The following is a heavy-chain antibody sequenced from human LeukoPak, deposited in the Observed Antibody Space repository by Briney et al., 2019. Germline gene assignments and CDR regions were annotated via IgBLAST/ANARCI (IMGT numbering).Heavy chain of an antibody. Sequence: GASVKVSCKASGYTFTSYGISWVRQAPGQGLEWMGWISAYNGNTNYAQKLQGRVTMTTDTSTSTAYMALRSLRSDDTAVYYCARDLAFLGRGYSGYVPYWGQGTLVTVSS. CDR3: ARDLAFLGRGYSGYVPY. CDR1: GYTFTSYG. CDR2: ISAYNGNT. V-gene: IGHV1-18*01. D-gene: IGHD5-12*01. J-gene: IGHJ4*02.